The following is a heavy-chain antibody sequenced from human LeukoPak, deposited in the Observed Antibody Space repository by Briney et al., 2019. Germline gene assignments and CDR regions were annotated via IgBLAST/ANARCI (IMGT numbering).Heavy chain of an antibody. Sequence: TSETLSLTCTVSGRSISTYYWSWIRQSPGKGLEWIGYIHYSGSTNYNPSLKSRVTISVDTSKNQFSLNLTSVTAADTAVYYCSRESGPFSPFGFWGQGTLVSVHS. CDR2: IHYSGST. CDR3: SRESGPFSPFGF. CDR1: GRSISTYY. J-gene: IGHJ4*02. V-gene: IGHV4-59*12. D-gene: IGHD1-26*01.